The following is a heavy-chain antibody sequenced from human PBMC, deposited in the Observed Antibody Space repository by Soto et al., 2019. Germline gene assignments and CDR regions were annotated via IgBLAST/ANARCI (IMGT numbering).Heavy chain of an antibody. D-gene: IGHD2-15*01. Sequence: SETLSLTCTVSGDSVSSYYWSWIRQPAGRGLEWTERIYISGSTDYNPSLKGRVSMSVDRSKNQFSLKLTSVTAADTAVYYCVRDCSGGGCYSDYGMDVWGQGTTVTVYS. J-gene: IGHJ6*02. CDR1: GDSVSSYY. V-gene: IGHV4-4*07. CDR3: VRDCSGGGCYSDYGMDV. CDR2: IYISGST.